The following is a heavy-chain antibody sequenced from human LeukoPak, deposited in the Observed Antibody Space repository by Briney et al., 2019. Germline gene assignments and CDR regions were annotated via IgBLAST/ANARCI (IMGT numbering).Heavy chain of an antibody. Sequence: PGGSLRLSCAASGFTFSSYWMSWFRRAPGKGLEWVANIKYDGSEKYYVDSVKGRFTISRDNARNSLYLQLNSLRVDDTAVYYCAREFNGSSFNDYWGQGTLVTVSS. CDR3: AREFNGSSFNDY. V-gene: IGHV3-7*01. D-gene: IGHD6-6*01. CDR2: IKYDGSEK. J-gene: IGHJ4*02. CDR1: GFTFSSYW.